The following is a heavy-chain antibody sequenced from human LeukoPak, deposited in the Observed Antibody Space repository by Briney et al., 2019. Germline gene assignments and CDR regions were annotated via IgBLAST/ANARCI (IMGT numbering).Heavy chain of an antibody. CDR1: GYSIRSNYY. CDR2: IYHSGST. V-gene: IGHV4-38-2*01. CDR3: ARNVSYSFDY. D-gene: IGHD1-1*01. Sequence: SETLSLTCDVSGYSIRSNYYWGWLRQPPGKGLEWIGSIYHSGSTYYNTSLKSRVTISVDTSKNQFSLKLTSVTAADTAVYYCARNVSYSFDYWGQGTLVTVSS. J-gene: IGHJ4*02.